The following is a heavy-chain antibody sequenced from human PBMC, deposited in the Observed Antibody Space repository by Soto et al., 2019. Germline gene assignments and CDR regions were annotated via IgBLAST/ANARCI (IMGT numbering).Heavy chain of an antibody. Sequence: SETLSLTCAVYGGSFSGYYWSWIRQPPGKGLEWIGEINHSGSTNYNPSLKSRVTISVDTSKNQFSLKLSSVTAADTAVYYCASLCSSTSCYNGYWGKATLVTVSS. CDR2: INHSGST. CDR3: ASLCSSTSCYNGY. CDR1: GGSFSGYY. V-gene: IGHV4-34*01. J-gene: IGHJ4*02. D-gene: IGHD2-2*02.